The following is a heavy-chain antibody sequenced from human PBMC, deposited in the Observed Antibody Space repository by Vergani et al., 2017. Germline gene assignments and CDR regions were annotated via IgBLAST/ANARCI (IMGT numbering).Heavy chain of an antibody. CDR2: ISSNGGST. V-gene: IGHV3-64D*06. Sequence: EVQLVESGGGLVQPGGSLRLSCSASGFTFSRYAMHWVRQAPGEGLEYVSAISSNGGSTYYADSVKGRFTISRDNSKNTLYLQMSSLRAEDTAVYYCARAIAAAGTDYWGQGTLVTVSS. D-gene: IGHD6-13*01. CDR3: ARAIAAAGTDY. CDR1: GFTFSRYA. J-gene: IGHJ4*02.